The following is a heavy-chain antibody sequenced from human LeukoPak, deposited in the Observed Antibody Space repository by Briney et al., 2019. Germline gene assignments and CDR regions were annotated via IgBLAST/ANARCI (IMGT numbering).Heavy chain of an antibody. CDR1: GGSILGSFDH. V-gene: IGHV4-39*07. CDR2: VYYSGAT. D-gene: IGHD3-10*01. J-gene: IGHJ4*02. CDR3: ARGRKGGSAL. Sequence: SETLSLTCTVSGGSILGSFDHWGWIRQSPQKGLEWIGSVYYSGATYYSPALKSRVTISVDRANNQFSLKLSSVTAADTAFYYCARGRKGGSALWGQGTLVTVSS.